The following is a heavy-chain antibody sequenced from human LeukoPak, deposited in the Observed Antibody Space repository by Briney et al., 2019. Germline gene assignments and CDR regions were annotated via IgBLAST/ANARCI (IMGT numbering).Heavy chain of an antibody. J-gene: IGHJ6*03. V-gene: IGHV3-23*01. CDR1: GFTFSSYA. CDR2: ISGSGGST. Sequence: GGSLRLSCAASGFTFSSYAMSWVRQAPGQGLEWVSAISGSGGSTYYADSVKGRFTISRDNSKNTLYLQMNSLRAEDTAVYYCAKDGPAAEKYYYYYYYMDVWGKGTTVTVSS. D-gene: IGHD2-2*01. CDR3: AKDGPAAEKYYYYYYYMDV.